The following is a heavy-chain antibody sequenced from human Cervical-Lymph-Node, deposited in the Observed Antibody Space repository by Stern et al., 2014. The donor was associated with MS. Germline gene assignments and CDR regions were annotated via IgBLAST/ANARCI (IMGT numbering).Heavy chain of an antibody. CDR3: TRMPTDSSGWYVCGMDV. V-gene: IGHV3-74*02. CDR1: GFTFSSYW. CDR2: INGDGRQT. Sequence: EVQLVESGGGLVQPGGSLRLSCAASGFTFSSYWMHWVRQIPGKGLVWVSRINGDGRQTNYGDSTKGRFTISRDNARNTLYLQMNSLRVEDTATYFCTRMPTDSSGWYVCGMDVWGQGTTVTVSS. D-gene: IGHD6-19*01. J-gene: IGHJ6*02.